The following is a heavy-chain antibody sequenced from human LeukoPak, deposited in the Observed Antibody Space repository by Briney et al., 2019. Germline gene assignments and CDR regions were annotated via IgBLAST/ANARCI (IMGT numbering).Heavy chain of an antibody. V-gene: IGHV4-4*07. CDR3: ARENFDYDSSVNWFDP. D-gene: IGHD3-22*01. CDR1: GGSLSSYY. CDR2: IYTSGST. Sequence: PSETLSLTCTVSGGSLSSYYWSWIRQPAGKGLEWIGRIYTSGSTNYNPSLKSRVTISVDTSKNQFSLKLSSVTAADTAVYYCARENFDYDSSVNWFDPWGQGTLVTVSS. J-gene: IGHJ5*02.